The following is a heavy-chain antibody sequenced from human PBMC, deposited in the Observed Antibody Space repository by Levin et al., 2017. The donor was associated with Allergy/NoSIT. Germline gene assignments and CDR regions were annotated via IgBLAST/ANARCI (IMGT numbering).Heavy chain of an antibody. Sequence: SLKISCSASGFNLDDYVMYWVRQAPGKGLEWVSSISWNSGGIAYADSVKGRFTISRDNAKNSLFLQMNSLRAEDTALYYCVASGGHTYGGIDYWGQGTLVTVSS. J-gene: IGHJ4*02. CDR1: GFNLDDYV. CDR2: ISWNSGGI. V-gene: IGHV3-9*01. CDR3: VASGGHTYGGIDY. D-gene: IGHD5-18*01.